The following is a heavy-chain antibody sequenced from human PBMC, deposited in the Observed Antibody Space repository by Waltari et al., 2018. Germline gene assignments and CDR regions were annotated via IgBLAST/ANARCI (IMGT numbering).Heavy chain of an antibody. D-gene: IGHD5-12*01. CDR1: RFTFSNYW. Sequence: EVLLVESGGGLVQTGGSLRLYGAASRFTFSNYWMNWVRQAPGKGLEWEANINQDGSEEYYVDSVKGRFTISRDNAKNSLYLEMKTLRAEDTAIYYCARTGARWLQFAAFDIWGQGTMVTVSS. J-gene: IGHJ3*02. CDR3: ARTGARWLQFAAFDI. CDR2: INQDGSEE. V-gene: IGHV3-7*01.